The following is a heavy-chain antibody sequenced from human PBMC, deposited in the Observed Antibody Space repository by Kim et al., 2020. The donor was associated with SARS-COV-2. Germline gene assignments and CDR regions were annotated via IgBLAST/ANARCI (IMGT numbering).Heavy chain of an antibody. CDR1: GYSISSGYF. CDR2: IYHSEDT. CDR3: ATKMDVANVVSFAD. V-gene: IGHV4-38-2*01. Sequence: SETLSLTCRVSGYSISSGYFWAWIRQTPGRGLEWIGSIYHSEDTYYNPSLESRVTISLDTPNNHFSLTLTSVTAEDTSLYFFATKMDVANVVSFADCGQG. D-gene: IGHD2-8*01. J-gene: IGHJ4*02.